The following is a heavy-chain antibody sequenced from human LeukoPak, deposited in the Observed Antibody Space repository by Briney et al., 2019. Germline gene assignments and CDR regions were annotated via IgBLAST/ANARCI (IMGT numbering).Heavy chain of an antibody. Sequence: GGSLRLSCAASGFTFSDYWMSWVRQAPGKGLQWVANIKQDGSEKHYVDSVKGRFTVSRDNATNSLYLQMNTLRAEDTAVYYCARLRSSPSSFAYWGQGTLVTVSS. V-gene: IGHV3-7*05. CDR1: GFTFSDYW. J-gene: IGHJ4*02. CDR2: IKQDGSEK. CDR3: ARLRSSPSSFAY. D-gene: IGHD6-6*01.